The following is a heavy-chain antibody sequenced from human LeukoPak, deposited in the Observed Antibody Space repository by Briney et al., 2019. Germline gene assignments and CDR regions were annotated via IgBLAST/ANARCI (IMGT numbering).Heavy chain of an antibody. V-gene: IGHV4-39*01. Sequence: SETLSLTCTVSGGSISSSRYYWGWIRQPPGKGLEWIGSIYYSGSTYYNPSLRSRVTISVDTSKNQFSLKLSPVTAADTAVYYCARQTEWLRLLSFDYWGQGTLVTVSS. CDR2: IYYSGST. J-gene: IGHJ4*02. CDR1: GGSISSSRYY. D-gene: IGHD5-12*01. CDR3: ARQTEWLRLLSFDY.